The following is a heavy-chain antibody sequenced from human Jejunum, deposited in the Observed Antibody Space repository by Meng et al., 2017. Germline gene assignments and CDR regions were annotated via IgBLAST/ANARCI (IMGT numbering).Heavy chain of an antibody. CDR2: ISYDGTKE. J-gene: IGHJ4*02. CDR1: TYTLSNFA. D-gene: IGHD6-13*01. V-gene: IGHV3-30*04. CDR3: ARGARYTNSWYAFDF. Sequence: QVQMVESGGGVVQPGRSLRLSCAASTYTLSNFAMHWVRQAPGKGLEWVGGISYDGTKEYYADSVKGRFTISRDNSMLYLQMSGLKVDDTAVYHCARGARYTNSWYAFDFWGQGTLVTVSS.